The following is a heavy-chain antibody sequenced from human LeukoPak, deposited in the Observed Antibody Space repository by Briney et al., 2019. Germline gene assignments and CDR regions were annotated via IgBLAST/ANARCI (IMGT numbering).Heavy chain of an antibody. CDR1: GFTFSNSW. CDR2: ISSDGSSS. J-gene: IGHJ6*02. D-gene: IGHD3-10*01. V-gene: IGHV3-74*01. CDR3: ARGHVRGVTYYYYYGMDV. Sequence: GGSLRLSCAASGFTFSNSWMHWVRQVPGKGLLWVSRISSDGSSSIYADSVKGRFTISRDNAKNTLYLQMNSLRAEDTAVYYCARGHVRGVTYYYYYGMDVWGQGTTVTVSS.